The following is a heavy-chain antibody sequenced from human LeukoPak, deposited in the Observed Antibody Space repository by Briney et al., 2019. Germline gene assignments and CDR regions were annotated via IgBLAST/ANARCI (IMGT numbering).Heavy chain of an antibody. Sequence: SETLSLTCTVSGGSISSYYWSWIRQPPGKGLEWIGYIYYSGSTNYNPSLKSRVTISVDTSKNQFSLKLSSVTAADTAVYYCARGYYVSSPYWYFDLWGRGTLVTVSS. CDR2: IYYSGST. CDR1: GGSISSYY. V-gene: IGHV4-59*01. J-gene: IGHJ2*01. D-gene: IGHD3-22*01. CDR3: ARGYYVSSPYWYFDL.